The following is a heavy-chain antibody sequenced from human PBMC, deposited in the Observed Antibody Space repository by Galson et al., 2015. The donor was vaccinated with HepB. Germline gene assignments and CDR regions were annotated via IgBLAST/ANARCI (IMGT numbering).Heavy chain of an antibody. CDR2: IEKDGSRK. Sequence: SLRLSCAASGFTFSNYWMSWVRQTPGKGLEWVANIEKDGSRKFHVDSVEGRFTISRDNAKNSLFLQMSSLRAEDTAVYYCARGVDTRMGKFYYYGLDVWGQGTTVTVSS. D-gene: IGHD5-18*01. J-gene: IGHJ6*02. V-gene: IGHV3-7*05. CDR1: GFTFSNYW. CDR3: ARGVDTRMGKFYYYGLDV.